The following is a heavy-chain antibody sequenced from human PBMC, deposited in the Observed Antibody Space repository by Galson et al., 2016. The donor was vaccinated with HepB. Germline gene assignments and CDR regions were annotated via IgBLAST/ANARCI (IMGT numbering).Heavy chain of an antibody. Sequence: SETLSLTCTVSGGSISSYYWTWIRQPPGKGLEWIGYIYYSGSTNYNPSLKSRVTISVDTSKNQFSLKLNSVIAADTAVYYCARNLGTPDDYWGQGTLVTVSS. CDR1: GGSISSYY. CDR3: ARNLGTPDDY. V-gene: IGHV4-59*01. J-gene: IGHJ4*02. D-gene: IGHD7-27*01. CDR2: IYYSGST.